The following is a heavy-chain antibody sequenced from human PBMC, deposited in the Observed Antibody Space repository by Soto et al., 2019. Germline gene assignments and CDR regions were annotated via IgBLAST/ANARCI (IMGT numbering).Heavy chain of an antibody. V-gene: IGHV3-72*01. CDR3: ARVSLVGPSGGRYFDY. Sequence: EVQLVESGGGLVQPGGSLRLSCAASGFTFSAHYMDWVRQAPGKGLEWVGRIKNKANSYTTEYAASVEGRFTISREDSQNSLYRQMNSLKTEDTAVYYCARVSLVGPSGGRYFDYWGQGSQVAVSS. J-gene: IGHJ4*02. CDR1: GFTFSAHY. CDR2: IKNKANSYTT. D-gene: IGHD1-26*01.